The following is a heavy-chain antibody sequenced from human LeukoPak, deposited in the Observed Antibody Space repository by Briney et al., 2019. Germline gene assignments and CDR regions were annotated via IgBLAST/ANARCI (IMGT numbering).Heavy chain of an antibody. CDR2: IYYSGTT. CDR1: GFSISNYW. J-gene: IGHJ4*02. V-gene: IGHV4-39*01. CDR3: AGGRSSVLGY. D-gene: IGHD6-19*01. Sequence: GSLRLSCAGSGFSISNYWMSWVRQAPGKGLEWIGSIYYSGTTYYNPSLKSRVTISADTSKNQFSLKLSSVTAADTAVYYCAGGRSSVLGYWGQGTLVTVSS.